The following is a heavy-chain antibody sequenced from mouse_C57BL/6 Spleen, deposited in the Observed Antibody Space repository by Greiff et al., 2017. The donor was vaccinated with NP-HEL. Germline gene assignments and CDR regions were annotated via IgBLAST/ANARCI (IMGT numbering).Heavy chain of an antibody. CDR2: IDPSDSET. CDR1: GYTFTSYW. V-gene: IGHV1-52*01. J-gene: IGHJ2*01. Sequence: QVHVKQSGAELVRPGSSVKLSCKASGYTFTSYWMHWVKQRPIQGLEWIGNIDPSDSETHYNQKFKDKATLTVDKSSSTAYMQLSSLTSEDSAVYYCAGGNFDYWGQGTTLTVSS. CDR3: AGGNFDY.